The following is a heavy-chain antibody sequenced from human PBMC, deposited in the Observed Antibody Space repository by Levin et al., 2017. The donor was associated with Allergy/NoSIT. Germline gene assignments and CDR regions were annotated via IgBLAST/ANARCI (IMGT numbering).Heavy chain of an antibody. J-gene: IGHJ6*02. CDR2: INPNSGAT. D-gene: IGHD3-22*01. V-gene: IGHV1-2*02. CDR1: GYTFTDYF. Sequence: GASVKVSCKASGYTFTDYFMHWVRQAPGQGLEWMGWINPNSGATNSAQKFQGRVTMTRDTSSSTAYMELSRLRSDDTAVYFCARVQFYYDSSGRYFHNGMDVWGQGTTVTV. CDR3: ARVQFYYDSSGRYFHNGMDV.